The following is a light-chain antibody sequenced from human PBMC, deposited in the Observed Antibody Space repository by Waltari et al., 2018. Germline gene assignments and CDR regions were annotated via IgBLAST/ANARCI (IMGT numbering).Light chain of an antibody. CDR1: QAITNY. V-gene: IGKV1-33*01. Sequence: DIQMTQSPLSLSASVGDRVTITCRASQAITNYLNWYQQKPGKAPQLLIHDASKLETGVPSRFSGSQSGTHFTLTISSLQPEDIGTYYCQRYDNLPIFAFGPGTKVEI. CDR3: QRYDNLPIFA. CDR2: DAS. J-gene: IGKJ3*01.